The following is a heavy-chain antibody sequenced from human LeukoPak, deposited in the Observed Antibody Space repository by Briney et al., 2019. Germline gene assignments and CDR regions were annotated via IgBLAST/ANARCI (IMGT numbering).Heavy chain of an antibody. CDR1: EFSVGSNY. V-gene: IGHV3-66*01. Sequence: GGSLRLSCAASEFSVGSNYMTWVRQAPGKGLEWVSLIYSGGSTYYADSVKGRFTISRDNSKNTLYLQMNSLRAEDTAAYYCARAGTGAFDIWGQGTMVTVSS. CDR2: IYSGGST. CDR3: ARAGTGAFDI. J-gene: IGHJ3*02.